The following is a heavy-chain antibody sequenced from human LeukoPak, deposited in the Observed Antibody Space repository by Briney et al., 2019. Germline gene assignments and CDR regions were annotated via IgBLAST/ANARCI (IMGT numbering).Heavy chain of an antibody. D-gene: IGHD1-26*01. CDR3: ARGIGGTGPDAFDI. CDR2: ISFDGSNK. Sequence: PGGSLRLSCAASGFTVSTYAMHWVRQAPAQGLESMAVISFDGSNKNYADSVKNRFTISRDNSKNTLYVQMNSLRAEDMAVYYCARGIGGTGPDAFDIWGQGTMVTVS. V-gene: IGHV3-30-3*01. CDR1: GFTVSTYA. J-gene: IGHJ3*02.